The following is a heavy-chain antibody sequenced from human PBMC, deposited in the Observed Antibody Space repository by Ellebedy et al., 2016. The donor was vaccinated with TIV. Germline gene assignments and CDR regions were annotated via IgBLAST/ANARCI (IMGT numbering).Heavy chain of an antibody. D-gene: IGHD2-2*01. CDR2: IKQDGRDK. Sequence: PGGSLRLSCADSGSTFSSYWMTWVRQPPGKGLEWVANIKQDGRDKYYVDYVRGRFTISRDNAKNSLYLLMNSRTVEDTAVYYCARRYCTISRCFAASWASLDMWGQGTMVTVSS. V-gene: IGHV3-7*01. J-gene: IGHJ3*02. CDR1: GSTFSSYW. CDR3: ARRYCTISRCFAASWASLDM.